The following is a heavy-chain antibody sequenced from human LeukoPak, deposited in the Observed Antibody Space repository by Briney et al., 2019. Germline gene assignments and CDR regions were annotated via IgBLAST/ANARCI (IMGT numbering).Heavy chain of an antibody. CDR2: IIPIFGTA. V-gene: IGHV1-69*13. J-gene: IGHJ4*02. CDR3: ARDLHSSSWYTEVC. Sequence: GASVKVSCKASGGTFSSYAISWVRQAPGQGLEWMGGIIPIFGTANYAQKFQGRVTITADESTSTAYMELSSLRSEDTAMYYCARDLHSSSWYTEVCWGQGTLVTVSS. D-gene: IGHD6-13*01. CDR1: GGTFSSYA.